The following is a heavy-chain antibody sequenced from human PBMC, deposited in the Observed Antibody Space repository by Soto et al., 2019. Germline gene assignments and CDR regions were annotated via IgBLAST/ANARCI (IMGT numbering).Heavy chain of an antibody. V-gene: IGHV4-34*01. J-gene: IGHJ6*02. D-gene: IGHD3-22*01. CDR2: INHSGST. CDR1: GGSFSGYY. CDR3: ARVSSGGRRYDDSSGYFPGFYYYYGMDV. Sequence: QVQLQQWGAGLLKPSETLSLTCAVYGGSFSGYYWSWIRQPPGKGLEWIGEINHSGSTNYNPSLRSRVTISVDPSKNQFSLKLSSVTAADTAVDYCARVSSGGRRYDDSSGYFPGFYYYYGMDVWGQGTTVTVSS.